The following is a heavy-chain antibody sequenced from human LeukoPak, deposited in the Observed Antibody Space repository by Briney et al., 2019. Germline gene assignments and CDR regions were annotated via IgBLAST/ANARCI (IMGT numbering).Heavy chain of an antibody. J-gene: IGHJ6*03. D-gene: IGHD3-10*01. CDR2: INWNGGST. V-gene: IGHV3-20*04. CDR3: ARDRLWFGESTYYYYMDV. CDR1: GGSFSGYY. Sequence: ETLSLTCAVYGGSFSGYYWSWIRQPPGKGLEWVSGINWNGGSTGYADSVKGRFTISRDNAKNSLYLQMNSLRAEDTALYYCARDRLWFGESTYYYYMDVWGKGTTVTVSS.